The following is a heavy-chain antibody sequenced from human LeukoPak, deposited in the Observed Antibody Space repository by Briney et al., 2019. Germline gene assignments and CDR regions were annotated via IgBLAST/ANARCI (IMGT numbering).Heavy chain of an antibody. J-gene: IGHJ4*02. V-gene: IGHV4-61*02. Sequence: SETLSLICTVSGGSISSGSYYWSWIRQPAGKGLEWIGRIYTSGSTNYNPSLKSRVTISVDTSKNQFSLKLSSVTAADTAVYYCARQIPGIAAAGIPDWGQGTLVTVSS. CDR1: GGSISSGSYY. CDR3: ARQIPGIAAAGIPD. D-gene: IGHD6-13*01. CDR2: IYTSGST.